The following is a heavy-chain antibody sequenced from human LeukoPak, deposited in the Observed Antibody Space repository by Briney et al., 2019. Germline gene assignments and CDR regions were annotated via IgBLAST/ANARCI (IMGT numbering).Heavy chain of an antibody. D-gene: IGHD1-26*01. CDR1: GFTFSSYW. Sequence: GSLRLSCAASGFTFSSYWMHWVRQAPGKGLVWVSHINTDGSITRYADSVKGRFTISRDNAKNTLYLQMNSLRAEDTAVYYCARSFGGSYYILYYYYMDVWGKGTTVTVSS. J-gene: IGHJ6*03. CDR3: ARSFGGSYYILYYYYMDV. CDR2: INTDGSIT. V-gene: IGHV3-74*01.